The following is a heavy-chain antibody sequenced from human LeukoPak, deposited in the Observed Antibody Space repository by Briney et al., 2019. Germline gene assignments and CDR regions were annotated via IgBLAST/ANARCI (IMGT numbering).Heavy chain of an antibody. CDR1: GYTFTGYY. J-gene: IGHJ4*02. Sequence: ASLKVSCEASGYTFTGYYMHWVRQAPGPGVEWMGWINPNIGGTNYAQKFQGRVTMTRDTSISTAYMELSRLRSDDTAVYYCAKGWFGELSPLYFDYWGQGTLVTVSS. D-gene: IGHD3-10*01. V-gene: IGHV1-2*02. CDR3: AKGWFGELSPLYFDY. CDR2: INPNIGGT.